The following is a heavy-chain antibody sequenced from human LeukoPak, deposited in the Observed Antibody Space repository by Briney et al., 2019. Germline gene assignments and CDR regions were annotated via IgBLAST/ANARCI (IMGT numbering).Heavy chain of an antibody. J-gene: IGHJ4*02. D-gene: IGHD6-6*01. CDR3: ARSIAALLDY. CDR1: GGSFSGYY. CDR2: ISSSGSTI. Sequence: LSLTCAVYGGSFSGYYWSWIRQPPGKGLEWVSYISSSGSTIYYADSVKGRFTISRDNAKNSLYLQMNSLRAEDTAVYYCARSIAALLDYWGQGTLVTVSS. V-gene: IGHV3-11*04.